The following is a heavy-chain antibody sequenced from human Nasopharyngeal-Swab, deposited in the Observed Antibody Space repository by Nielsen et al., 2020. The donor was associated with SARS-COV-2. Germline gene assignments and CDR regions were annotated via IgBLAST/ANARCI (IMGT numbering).Heavy chain of an antibody. V-gene: IGHV1-69*04. CDR3: ARGAVAVSWFDP. CDR1: GDTFSSYA. Sequence: SVKVSCKASGDTFSSYAISWVRQAPGQGLEWMGRIIPILGIANYAQKFQGRVTITADKSTSTAYMELSSLRSEDTAVYYCARGAVAVSWFDPWGQGTLVTVSS. J-gene: IGHJ5*02. D-gene: IGHD6-19*01. CDR2: IIPILGIA.